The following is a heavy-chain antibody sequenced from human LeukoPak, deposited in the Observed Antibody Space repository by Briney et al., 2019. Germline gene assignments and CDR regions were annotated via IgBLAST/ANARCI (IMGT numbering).Heavy chain of an antibody. V-gene: IGHV4-59*08. CDR1: GASVTNYY. Sequence: SETLSLTCTVSGASVTNYYWSWIRQPPGKGLEWIGYIFYSGSTNYNPSLKSRLSISLDTSKNQFSLKLRSMTAADTAVYYCASRSPGIAAAGFDFWGQGTLVTVSS. CDR2: IFYSGST. CDR3: ASRSPGIAAAGFDF. D-gene: IGHD6-13*01. J-gene: IGHJ4*02.